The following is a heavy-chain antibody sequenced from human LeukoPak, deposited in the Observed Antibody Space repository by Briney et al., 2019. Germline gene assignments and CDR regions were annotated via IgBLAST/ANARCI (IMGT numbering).Heavy chain of an antibody. CDR2: IYYSGST. CDR3: ARDSAGYDSSGYYPYYFDY. V-gene: IGHV4-39*07. Sequence: SETLSLTCTVSGGSISSSSYYWGWIRQPPGKGLEWIGSIYYSGSTYYNPSLKSRVTISVDTSKNQFSLKLSSVTAADTAVYYCARDSAGYDSSGYYPYYFDYWGQGTLVTVSS. D-gene: IGHD3-22*01. CDR1: GGSISSSSYY. J-gene: IGHJ4*02.